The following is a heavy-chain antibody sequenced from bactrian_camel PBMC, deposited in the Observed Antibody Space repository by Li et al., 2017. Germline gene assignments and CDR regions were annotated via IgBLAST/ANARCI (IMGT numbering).Heavy chain of an antibody. Sequence: VQLVESGGGSVQPGGSLRLSCKYSGFTFSSYCLGWFRQTPGKEREGVARIATGSGNTYYADSVKGRFTISRDNAKNTVYLQMNSLKSEDTALYYCATGVATLGYWGQGTQVTVS. CDR3: ATGVATLGY. CDR1: GFTFSSYC. V-gene: IGHV3S1*01. J-gene: IGHJ4*01. CDR2: IATGSGNT. D-gene: IGHD1*01.